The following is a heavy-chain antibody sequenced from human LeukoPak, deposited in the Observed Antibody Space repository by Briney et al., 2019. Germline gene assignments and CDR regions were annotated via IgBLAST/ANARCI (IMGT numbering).Heavy chain of an antibody. CDR2: ISGSGDNT. CDR3: AKGSYYDSSGSFYFDY. J-gene: IGHJ4*02. Sequence: GGSLRLSCAASGFTFNSYAMSWVRQALGKGLEWVSGISGSGDNTYYADSVKGRFTISRDNSKNTLYVQVNSLGTEDTAAYYCAKGSYYDSSGSFYFDYWGQGTLVTVSS. V-gene: IGHV3-23*01. D-gene: IGHD3-22*01. CDR1: GFTFNSYA.